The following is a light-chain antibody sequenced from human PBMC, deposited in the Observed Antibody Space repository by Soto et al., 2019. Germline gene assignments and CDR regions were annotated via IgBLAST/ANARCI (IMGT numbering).Light chain of an antibody. J-gene: IGKJ2*01. V-gene: IGKV1-5*03. CDR2: RAS. Sequence: DIQMTQSPSTLSASTGDTVTVTCRASHSISSWLAWYQQKPGKAPKLLIYRASSLESGVPSRFSGGGSGTEFTLTISSLQPDDFATYYCQQYKSYPHTFGRGTKLEIK. CDR3: QQYKSYPHT. CDR1: HSISSW.